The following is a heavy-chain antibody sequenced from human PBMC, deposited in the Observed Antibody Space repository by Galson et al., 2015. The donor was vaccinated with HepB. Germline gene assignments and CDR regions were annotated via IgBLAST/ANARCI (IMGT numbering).Heavy chain of an antibody. D-gene: IGHD6-19*01. Sequence: SVKVSCKASGYTFTSYAMHWVRQAPGQRLEWMGWINAGNGNTEYSQKFQGRVTITRDTSASTAYMELSSLRSEDTAVYYCARDGQSVAGTADFDYWGQGTLVTVSS. J-gene: IGHJ4*02. CDR2: INAGNGNT. CDR3: ARDGQSVAGTADFDY. CDR1: GYTFTSYA. V-gene: IGHV1-3*01.